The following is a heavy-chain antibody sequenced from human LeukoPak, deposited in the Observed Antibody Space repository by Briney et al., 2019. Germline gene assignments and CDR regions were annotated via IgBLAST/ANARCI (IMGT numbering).Heavy chain of an antibody. CDR2: INSDGSST. V-gene: IGHV3-74*01. D-gene: IGHD5-18*01. CDR1: GFTFSGYW. CDR3: ARGGTYSSGLPGS. Sequence: GGSLRLSCATPGFTFSGYWMHWVRQAPGKGLVSVSRINSDGSSTNYADSVKGRFTISRDNAKNTLYLQMNTLRAEDTAVYYCARGGTYSSGLPGSWGQGTLVTVSS. J-gene: IGHJ5*02.